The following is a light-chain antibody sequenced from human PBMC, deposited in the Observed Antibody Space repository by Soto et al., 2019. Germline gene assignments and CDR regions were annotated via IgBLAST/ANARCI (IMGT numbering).Light chain of an antibody. J-gene: IGLJ1*01. Sequence: QSVLTQPPSASGSPGQSVTISCTGTSSDVRGYNYVSWYQQHPGKAPKLMIYEVSKRPSGVPARFSGSKSGNTASLTVSGLQAEDEAEYYCNSYAGSNNVYVFGTGTKLTLL. CDR1: SSDVRGYNY. V-gene: IGLV2-8*01. CDR3: NSYAGSNNVYV. CDR2: EVS.